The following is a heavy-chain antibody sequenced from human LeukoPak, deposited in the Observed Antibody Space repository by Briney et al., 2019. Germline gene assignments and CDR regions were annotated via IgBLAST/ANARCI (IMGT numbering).Heavy chain of an antibody. CDR1: GFTFSNAW. V-gene: IGHV3-15*04. J-gene: IGHJ4*02. CDR2: IESKTDGGTT. D-gene: IGHD7-27*01. CDR3: TTDTSGDDY. Sequence: PGGSLRLSCAASGFTFSNAWMSWVRQTPGKGLKWVGRIESKTDGGTTDYAAPVKGRFTISRDDSKNTLYLQMNSLKTEDTAVYYCTTDTSGDDYWGQGTLVAVSS.